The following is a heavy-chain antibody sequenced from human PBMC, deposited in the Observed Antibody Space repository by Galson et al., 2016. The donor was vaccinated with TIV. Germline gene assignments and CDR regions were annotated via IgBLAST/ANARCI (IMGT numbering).Heavy chain of an antibody. CDR3: VRESRHQAVVYLHH. V-gene: IGHV1-18*01. CDR1: GYTFSTFG. CDR2: ISGYNGNT. D-gene: IGHD6-19*01. Sequence: SVKVSCKASGYTFSTFGISWVRQAPGQGLEWMGWISGYNGNTNYPQNFQGRVTMTTDTSTSTAYLELRSLRSDDTAVYYCVRESRHQAVVYLHHWGQGTLVTVSS. J-gene: IGHJ1*01.